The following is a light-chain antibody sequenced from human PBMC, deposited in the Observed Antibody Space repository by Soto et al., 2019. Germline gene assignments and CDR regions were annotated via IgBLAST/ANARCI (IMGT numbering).Light chain of an antibody. Sequence: QSALTQPASVSGSSGQSITISCSGTNSDIGSYNYVSWYLQHPGKAPKLIVFEVSNRPSGISDRFSGSKSGNTAYLTIPGLQTEDEAVYHCNSFTSSNTLPYVFGTGTKVTVL. J-gene: IGLJ1*01. CDR2: EVS. V-gene: IGLV2-14*01. CDR3: NSFTSSNTLPYV. CDR1: NSDIGSYNY.